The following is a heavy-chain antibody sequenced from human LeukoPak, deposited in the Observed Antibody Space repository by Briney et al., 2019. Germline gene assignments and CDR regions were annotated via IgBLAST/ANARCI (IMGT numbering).Heavy chain of an antibody. J-gene: IGHJ4*02. D-gene: IGHD6-13*01. CDR1: GFTLADDA. CDR3: ATSSSWYFLEY. Sequence: GRSLRLSCAASGFTLADDAMHWVRHSPGKGLEWISLISGDGGDTHYADSVKGRFTISRDNSKNSLYLQLNSLRTVDTALYYCATSSSWYFLEYWGQGAQVTVSS. CDR2: ISGDGGDT. V-gene: IGHV3-43*02.